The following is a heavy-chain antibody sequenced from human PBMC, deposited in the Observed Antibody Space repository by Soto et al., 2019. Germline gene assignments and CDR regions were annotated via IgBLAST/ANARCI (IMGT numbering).Heavy chain of an antibody. CDR2: IIPIFGTA. J-gene: IGHJ6*02. CDR3: ARDLGWYHSPYYYYYGMDV. V-gene: IGHV1-69*13. D-gene: IGHD6-19*01. CDR1: GGTFSSYA. Sequence: SVKVSCKASGGTFSSYAISWVRQAPGQGLEWMGGIIPIFGTANYAQKFQGRVTITADESTSTAYMELSSLRSEDTAVYYCARDLGWYHSPYYYYYGMDVWGQGTTVTVSS.